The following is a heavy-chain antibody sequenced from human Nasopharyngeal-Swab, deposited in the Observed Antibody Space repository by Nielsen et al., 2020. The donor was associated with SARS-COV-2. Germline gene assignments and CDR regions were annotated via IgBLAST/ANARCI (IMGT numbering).Heavy chain of an antibody. CDR2: INAGNGNT. Sequence: ASVKVSCKASGYTFTSYAMHWVRQAPGQRLEWMGWINAGNGNTKYSQKFQGRVTITRDTSAGTAYMELSSLRSEDTAVYYCARDLLTIFGVGPFDYWGQGTLVTVSS. D-gene: IGHD3-3*01. V-gene: IGHV1-3*01. J-gene: IGHJ4*02. CDR3: ARDLLTIFGVGPFDY. CDR1: GYTFTSYA.